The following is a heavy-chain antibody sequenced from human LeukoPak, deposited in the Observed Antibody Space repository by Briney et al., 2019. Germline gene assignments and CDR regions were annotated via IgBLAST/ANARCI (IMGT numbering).Heavy chain of an antibody. J-gene: IGHJ4*02. Sequence: GGSLRLSCAASGFTFSSYAMPWVRQAPGKGLEWVAVISYDGSNKYYADSVKGRFTISRDNSKNTLYLQMNSLRAEDTAVYYCASSGYSRTHQFDYWGQGTLVTVSS. CDR3: ASSGYSRTHQFDY. D-gene: IGHD6-13*01. V-gene: IGHV3-30-3*01. CDR2: ISYDGSNK. CDR1: GFTFSSYA.